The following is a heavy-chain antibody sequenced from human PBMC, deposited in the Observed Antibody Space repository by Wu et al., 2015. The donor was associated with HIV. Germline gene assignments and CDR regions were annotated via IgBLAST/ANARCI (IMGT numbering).Heavy chain of an antibody. Sequence: QVRLVQSGAEVKKPGASVKVSCRSSGYSFTAYYLHWVRQAPGQGLEWMGIINPSGGSTTYTQKFQDRVTLTRDTSISTAYMDLSSLRPDDTATYYCASGIQAGGANYWGQGTLVTVS. D-gene: IGHD2-21*01. CDR2: INPSGGST. J-gene: IGHJ4*02. V-gene: IGHV1-46*01. CDR1: GYSFTAYY. CDR3: ASGIQAGGANY.